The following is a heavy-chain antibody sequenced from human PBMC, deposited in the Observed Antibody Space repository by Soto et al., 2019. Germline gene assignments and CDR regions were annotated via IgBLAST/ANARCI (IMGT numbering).Heavy chain of an antibody. V-gene: IGHV1-8*01. Sequence: ASVKVSCKASGYTFTSYDINWVRQATGQGLEWMGWMNPNSGNTGYAQKFQGRVTMTRNTSISTAYMELSSLRSEDTAVYYCARAHSSSWYWYFDLWGRGTLVTVSS. CDR2: MNPNSGNT. CDR3: ARAHSSSWYWYFDL. CDR1: GYTFTSYD. J-gene: IGHJ2*01. D-gene: IGHD6-13*01.